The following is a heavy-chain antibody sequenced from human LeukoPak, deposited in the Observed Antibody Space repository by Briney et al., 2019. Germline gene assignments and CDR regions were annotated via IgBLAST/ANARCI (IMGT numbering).Heavy chain of an antibody. CDR1: GDSIGSGNYY. CDR3: ARGDPVLGEVVSEFDP. Sequence: SETLSLTCTVSGDSIGSGNYYWSWIRQPPGKALKWIGYSGYSGDTYYNPSLKSRIAISIDTSKNQFSLRLSSVTAADTAVYYCARGDPVLGEVVSEFDPWGQGTLVAVSS. J-gene: IGHJ5*02. CDR2: SGYSGDT. V-gene: IGHV4-30-4*01. D-gene: IGHD3-10*02.